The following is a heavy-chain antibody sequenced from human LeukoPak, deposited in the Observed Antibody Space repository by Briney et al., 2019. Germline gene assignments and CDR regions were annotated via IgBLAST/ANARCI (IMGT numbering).Heavy chain of an antibody. CDR2: IYYSGST. Sequence: SETLSLTCTVSGGSISSYYWSWIRQPPGKGLEWIGYIYYSGSTNYNPSLKSRVTISVDTSNNQFSLKLSSVTAADTAVYYCARMEVGVGATAYWGQGTLVTVSS. J-gene: IGHJ4*02. CDR3: ARMEVGVGATAY. CDR1: GGSISSYY. V-gene: IGHV4-59*01. D-gene: IGHD1-26*01.